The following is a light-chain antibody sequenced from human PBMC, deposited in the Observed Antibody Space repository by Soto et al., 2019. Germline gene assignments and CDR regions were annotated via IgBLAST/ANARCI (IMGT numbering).Light chain of an antibody. Sequence: WPAPLPGSIGEDANRAFRASQSASSNLAWYQQKPGQAPRLLIYGASTRATGIPARFSGSVSGTEFTLTVSRLPSEYFAVYHCQQYNNWRPVAFGQGTKVDIK. V-gene: IGKV3-15*01. CDR1: QSASSN. CDR3: QQYNNWRPVA. J-gene: IGKJ1*01. CDR2: GAS.